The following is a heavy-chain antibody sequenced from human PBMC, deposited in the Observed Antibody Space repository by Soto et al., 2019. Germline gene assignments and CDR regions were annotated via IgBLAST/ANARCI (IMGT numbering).Heavy chain of an antibody. D-gene: IGHD4-17*01. Sequence: SETLSLTCTVSGGSISSYYWSWIRQPPGKGLEWIGYIYYSGSTNYNPSPKSRVTISVDTSKNQFSLKLSSVTAADTAVYYCARDRSHDYGDYGIDYWGQGTLVTVSS. V-gene: IGHV4-59*01. CDR1: GGSISSYY. CDR3: ARDRSHDYGDYGIDY. CDR2: IYYSGST. J-gene: IGHJ4*02.